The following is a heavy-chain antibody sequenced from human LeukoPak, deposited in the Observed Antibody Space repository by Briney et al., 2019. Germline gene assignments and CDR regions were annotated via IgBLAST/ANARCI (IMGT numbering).Heavy chain of an antibody. J-gene: IGHJ4*02. CDR1: GFTFSGFE. Sequence: GGSLRPSCAASGFTFSGFEMNWVRQAPGKGLEWLSYISSSGSTIYYADSVKGRFTISRDNAKNSLYLQMNSLRDEDTAVYYCARTYSSGWYFDYWGQGTLVTVSS. CDR3: ARTYSSGWYFDY. V-gene: IGHV3-48*03. D-gene: IGHD6-19*01. CDR2: ISSSGSTI.